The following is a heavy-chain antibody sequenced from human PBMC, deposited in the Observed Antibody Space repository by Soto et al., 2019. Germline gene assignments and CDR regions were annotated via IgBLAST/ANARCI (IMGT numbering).Heavy chain of an antibody. D-gene: IGHD3-10*01. CDR3: AKAQTGYGSGSYADDY. J-gene: IGHJ4*02. V-gene: IGHV3-9*01. Sequence: EVQLVESGGGLVQPGRSLRLSCAAYGFTFDDYAMHWVRQAPGKGLEWVSGISWNSGSIGYADSVKGRFTISRDNAKNSLYLQMNSLIAEDTALYYCAKAQTGYGSGSYADDYWGQGTMVTVSS. CDR2: ISWNSGSI. CDR1: GFTFDDYA.